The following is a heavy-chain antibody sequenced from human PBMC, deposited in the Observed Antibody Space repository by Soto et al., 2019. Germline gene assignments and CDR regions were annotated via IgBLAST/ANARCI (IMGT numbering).Heavy chain of an antibody. J-gene: IGHJ5*02. CDR1: GGSISSGGYY. CDR3: ARAGHSSSSEGANWFDP. D-gene: IGHD6-6*01. Sequence: QVQLQESGPGLVKPSQTLSLTCIVSGGSISSGGYYWSWIRQHPGKGLEWIGYIYYSGSTYFNPSLKSRLTISVDTSKNQFSLQLSSVTAADTAVYYCARAGHSSSSEGANWFDPWGQGTLVTVSS. V-gene: IGHV4-31*03. CDR2: IYYSGST.